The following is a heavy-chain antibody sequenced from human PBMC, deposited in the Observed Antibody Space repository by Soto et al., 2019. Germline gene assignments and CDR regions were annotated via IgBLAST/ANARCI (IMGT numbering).Heavy chain of an antibody. J-gene: IGHJ5*02. CDR3: ARNSGGYSSS. Sequence: EVQLVESGGGLVKPGGSLRLSCAASGFIFNTNSMDWVRQAPGGGLEWVAYISSTSGYIYYAESLKGRFTISRDTTKNSLYLQMNSLRAEDTAVYYWARNSGGYSSSWGQGTLVTVSS. CDR2: ISSTSGYI. CDR1: GFIFNTNS. D-gene: IGHD2-15*01. V-gene: IGHV3-21*02.